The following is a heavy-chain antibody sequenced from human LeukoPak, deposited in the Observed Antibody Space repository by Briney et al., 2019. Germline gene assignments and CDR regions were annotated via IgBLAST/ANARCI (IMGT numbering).Heavy chain of an antibody. CDR2: IKPDGSEK. J-gene: IGHJ4*02. CDR1: GFNFGNHL. CDR3: ARNRASNDY. Sequence: RGGSLRLSCAASGFNFGNHLMTWVRQTPGKALEWVASIKPDGSEKNYVDSVKRRYTISRDNADNSMYLQMNSLRGEDTAVYHCARNRASNDYWGQGTLVTVSS. D-gene: IGHD4-11*01. V-gene: IGHV3-7*01.